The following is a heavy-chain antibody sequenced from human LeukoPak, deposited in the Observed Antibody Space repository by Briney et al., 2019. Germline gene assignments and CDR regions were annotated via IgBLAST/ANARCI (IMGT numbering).Heavy chain of an antibody. CDR3: ARGRYCSGGSCLLHYGDYEY. J-gene: IGHJ4*02. CDR1: GGTFSSYA. V-gene: IGHV1-69*05. Sequence: SSVKVSCKASGGTFSSYAISWVRQAPGQGLEWMGRIIPIFGTANYAQKVQGRVTITTDESTSTAYMELSSLRSEDKGVYYCARGRYCSGGSCLLHYGDYEYWGQGTLVTVSS. CDR2: IIPIFGTA. D-gene: IGHD2-15*01.